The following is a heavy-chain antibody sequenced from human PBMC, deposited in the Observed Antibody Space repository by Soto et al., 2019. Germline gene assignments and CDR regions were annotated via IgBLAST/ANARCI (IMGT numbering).Heavy chain of an antibody. D-gene: IGHD6-13*01. Sequence: QVQLVQSGPEVRKPGASVKVSCKASGYIFSRYGISWVRQAPGQGLEWMAWISGYNGNTKFGERVQGRVNVTTDTSTSTAYVELRSLRSDDTAVYYCAREAAAERNYYGLDVWGQGTTVIVSS. J-gene: IGHJ6*02. CDR2: ISGYNGNT. V-gene: IGHV1-18*04. CDR1: GYIFSRYG. CDR3: AREAAAERNYYGLDV.